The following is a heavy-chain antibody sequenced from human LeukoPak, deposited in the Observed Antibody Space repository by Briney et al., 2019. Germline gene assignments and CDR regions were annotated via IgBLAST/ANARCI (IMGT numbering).Heavy chain of an antibody. Sequence: PGRSLRLSCAASESTFSSYPMHWVRQAPGKGLEWVAVISSDGSNKYYADSVKGRFTISRDNSKNTLYLQMNSLRAEDTAVYYCARGGSAWYAPLGYWGQGTLVTVSS. J-gene: IGHJ4*02. V-gene: IGHV3-30-3*01. D-gene: IGHD6-19*01. CDR2: ISSDGSNK. CDR3: ARGGSAWYAPLGY. CDR1: ESTFSSYP.